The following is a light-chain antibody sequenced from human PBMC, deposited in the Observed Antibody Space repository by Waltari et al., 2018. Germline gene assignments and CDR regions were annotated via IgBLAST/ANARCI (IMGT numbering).Light chain of an antibody. CDR1: DSDIGIYKY. CDR2: DVY. V-gene: IGLV2-14*01. Sequence: SALTQPASVSGSPGESITISCTGTDSDIGIYKYVSWYQQYPGKAPKLLIYDVYARPSGVSNRFSGSKSVNTASLTISGLQAEDEAEYFCSSYTSISTVIFGGGTKVSVL. J-gene: IGLJ2*01. CDR3: SSYTSISTVI.